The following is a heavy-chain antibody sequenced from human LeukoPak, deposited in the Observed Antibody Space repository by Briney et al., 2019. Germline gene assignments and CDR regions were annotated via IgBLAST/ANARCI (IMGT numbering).Heavy chain of an antibody. J-gene: IGHJ3*02. CDR3: TRDSDCSGGSCHFLARMTFTAFDI. Sequence: GGSLRLSCAASGFTFSSYAMSWVRQAPGKGLEWVSAISGSGGSTYYADSVKGRFTISRDDSKNTAYLQMNSLKTEDTAVYYCTRDSDCSGGSCHFLARMTFTAFDIWGQGTMVTVSS. V-gene: IGHV3-23*01. D-gene: IGHD2-15*01. CDR2: ISGSGGST. CDR1: GFTFSSYA.